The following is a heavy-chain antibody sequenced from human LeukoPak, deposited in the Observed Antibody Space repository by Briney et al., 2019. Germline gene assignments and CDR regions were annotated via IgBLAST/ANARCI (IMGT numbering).Heavy chain of an antibody. CDR1: GGSISSSSYY. D-gene: IGHD2/OR15-2a*01. V-gene: IGHV3-11*04. CDR2: ISSSGSII. CDR3: VRDSMA. J-gene: IGHJ5*02. Sequence: LSLTCTVSGGSISSSSYYWGWIRQPPGKGLEWVSYISSSGSIIYYADSVKGRFTISRDNAKNSLYLQLNSLRVEDTAMYYCVRDSMAWGQGTLVTVSS.